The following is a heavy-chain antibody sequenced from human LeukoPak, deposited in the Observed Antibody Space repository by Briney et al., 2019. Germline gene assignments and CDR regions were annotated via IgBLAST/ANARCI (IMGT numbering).Heavy chain of an antibody. CDR2: SKSKTDGGTT. D-gene: IGHD2-2*01. Sequence: PGGSLTLSCAGSGFTLSSAWMTWVRQAPGKGLEWVGLSKSKTDGGTTDYAAPVKGRFTISRDDSKNTLYLQMNSLKTEDTAVYYCAKYCISADCYANWFGPWGQGTLVTVSS. CDR3: AKYCISADCYANWFGP. J-gene: IGHJ5*02. V-gene: IGHV3-15*01. CDR1: GFTLSSAW.